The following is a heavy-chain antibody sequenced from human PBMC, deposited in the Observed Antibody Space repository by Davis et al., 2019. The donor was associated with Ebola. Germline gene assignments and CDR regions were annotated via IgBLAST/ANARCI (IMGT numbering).Heavy chain of an antibody. D-gene: IGHD2-21*02. Sequence: ASVKVSCKASGYTFSGYYINWVRQAPGQGLEWMGRVNPYSGGTNYAQKFQARVTMTRDTSISTAYLELSRLRPDDTAVYYCARVRYCGGDCSKNYYYGMDVWGKGTTVTVSS. CDR3: ARVRYCGGDCSKNYYYGMDV. J-gene: IGHJ6*04. V-gene: IGHV1-2*06. CDR2: VNPYSGGT. CDR1: GYTFSGYY.